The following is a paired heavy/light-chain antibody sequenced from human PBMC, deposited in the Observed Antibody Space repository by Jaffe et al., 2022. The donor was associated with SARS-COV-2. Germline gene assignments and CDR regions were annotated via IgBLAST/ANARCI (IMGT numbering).Light chain of an antibody. CDR3: QSYDHSLRAFV. J-gene: IGLJ1*01. CDR2: SNT. Sequence: QSVLTQPPSVSGAPGQRVTISCTGSSSNIGAGYDVHWYQQLPGAAPKVLIYSNTNRPSGVPDRFSGSKSGTSASLAISGLRAGDEADFYCQSYDHSLRAFVFGTGTKVTVL. CDR1: SSNIGAGYD. V-gene: IGLV1-40*01.
Heavy chain of an antibody. CDR3: TRGYSTAWYRN. CDR1: GGSINSSY. V-gene: IGHV4-59*01. Sequence: QVQLQESGPGLVKPSETLSLTCTVSGGSINSSYWSWIRQSPGKGLEWIGYVYYSGSTNSNPSLKSRVTISVDTSKQHFSLKLRSVTAADTAVYYCTRGYSTAWYRNWGQGTLVTVSS. D-gene: IGHD6-19*01. J-gene: IGHJ4*02. CDR2: VYYSGST.